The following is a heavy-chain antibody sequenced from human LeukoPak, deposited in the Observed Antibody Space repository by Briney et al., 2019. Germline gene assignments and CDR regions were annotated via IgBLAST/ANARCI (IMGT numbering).Heavy chain of an antibody. CDR3: ARDGYVDTATVAPD. CDR2: INHSGST. J-gene: IGHJ4*02. D-gene: IGHD5-18*01. V-gene: IGHV4-34*01. Sequence: KSSETLSLTCAVYGGSFSGYYWSWIRQPPGKGLEWIGEINHSGSTNYNPSLKSRVTISVDTSKNQFSLRLNSVTAADTAVYYCARDGYVDTATVAPDWGQGTLVTVSS. CDR1: GGSFSGYY.